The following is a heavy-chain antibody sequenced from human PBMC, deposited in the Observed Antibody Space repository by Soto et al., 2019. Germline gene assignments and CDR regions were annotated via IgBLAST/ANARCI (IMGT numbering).Heavy chain of an antibody. CDR3: ARQDIVLMVYAYFDY. J-gene: IGHJ4*02. V-gene: IGHV4-39*01. Sequence: SETLSLTCTVSGGSISSSSYYWGWIRQPPGKGLEWIGSIYYSGSTYYNPSLKSRVTISVDTSKNQFSLKLSSVTAADTAVYYCARQDIVLMVYAYFDYWGQGTLVTVSS. D-gene: IGHD2-8*01. CDR1: GGSISSSSYY. CDR2: IYYSGST.